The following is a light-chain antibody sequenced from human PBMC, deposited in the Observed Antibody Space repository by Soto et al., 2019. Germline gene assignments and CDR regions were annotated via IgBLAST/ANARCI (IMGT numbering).Light chain of an antibody. CDR1: QSVSSY. J-gene: IGKJ1*01. V-gene: IGKV3-11*01. Sequence: EIVLTQSPATLSLSPGERATLSCRASQSVSSYLAWYQQKPGQAPRLLIYDASNRATGIPARFSGSGSGTDFTLHISSLEPEDFAVYYCQQRGNWPWTLGQGTKVEIK. CDR2: DAS. CDR3: QQRGNWPWT.